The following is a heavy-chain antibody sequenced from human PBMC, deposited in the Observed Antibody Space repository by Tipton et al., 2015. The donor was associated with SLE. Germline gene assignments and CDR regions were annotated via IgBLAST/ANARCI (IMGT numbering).Heavy chain of an antibody. CDR2: INPNSGGT. CDR3: ARDSSIVVVVAATFNY. Sequence: QSGPEVKKPGASVKVSCKASGYTFTGYYMHWVRQAPGQGLEWMGWINPNSGGTNYAQKLQGRVTMTRDTSISTAYMELSRLRSDVTAVYYGARDSSIVVVVAATFNYWGQGTLVPVSS. J-gene: IGHJ4*02. CDR1: GYTFTGYY. V-gene: IGHV1-2*02. D-gene: IGHD2-15*01.